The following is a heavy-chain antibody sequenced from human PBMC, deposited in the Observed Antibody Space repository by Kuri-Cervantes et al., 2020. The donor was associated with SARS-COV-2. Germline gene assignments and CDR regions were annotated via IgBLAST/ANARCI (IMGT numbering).Heavy chain of an antibody. D-gene: IGHD6-19*01. V-gene: IGHV3-23*05. CDR1: GFSFSNFA. J-gene: IGHJ4*02. CDR3: AMEKGPSGGAIAY. Sequence: GESLKISCAASGFSFSNFAMSWVRQAPGKGLERVSIIYDSGSTYYRDSVKGRFTISRDSSKNTLSLQMNSLRVEDTAVYYCAMEKGPSGGAIAYWGQGTLVTVSS. CDR2: IYDSGST.